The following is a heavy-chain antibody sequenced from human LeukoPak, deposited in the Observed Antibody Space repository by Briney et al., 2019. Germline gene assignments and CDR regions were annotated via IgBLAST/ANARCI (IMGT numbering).Heavy chain of an antibody. CDR1: GYTFTGYY. Sequence: GASVKASCKASGYTFTGYYMHWVRQAPGQGLEWMGWINPNSGGTNYAQKFQGRVTMTRDTSISTAYMELSRLRSDDTAVYYCARDNEDGGLFDYWGQGTLVTVSS. CDR3: ARDNEDGGLFDY. J-gene: IGHJ4*02. D-gene: IGHD4-23*01. CDR2: INPNSGGT. V-gene: IGHV1-2*02.